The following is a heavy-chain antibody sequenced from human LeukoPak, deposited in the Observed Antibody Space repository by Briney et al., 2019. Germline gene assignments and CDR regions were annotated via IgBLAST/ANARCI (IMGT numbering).Heavy chain of an antibody. CDR1: GVTFSRHG. Sequence: GGTLRLSCAASGVTFSRHGMSWVRQAPGKGLEWVSTISGSGYNTYYAESVMGRFTISRDNSKNTMYLQMNSLRAEDTAVYYCANLRVYSGYDYRGWFDPWGQGTLVTVSS. V-gene: IGHV3-23*01. J-gene: IGHJ5*02. CDR2: ISGSGYNT. CDR3: ANLRVYSGYDYRGWFDP. D-gene: IGHD5-12*01.